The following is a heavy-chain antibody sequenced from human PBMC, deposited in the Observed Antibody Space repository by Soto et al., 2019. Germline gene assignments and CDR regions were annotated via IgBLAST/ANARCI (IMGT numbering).Heavy chain of an antibody. CDR2: ISYDGINK. CDR1: GFTFSNYA. V-gene: IGHV3-30-3*01. D-gene: IGHD2-15*01. Sequence: QVQLVESGGGVVQPGRSLRLSCAASGFTFSNYAMHWVRQAPDKGLEWVAIISYDGINKYHADSVKGRFTISRDNSKNTLYLQMNSLRTEDTAVYYCATAPGRDTIVVLAAWWGQGTLVTVSS. J-gene: IGHJ4*02. CDR3: ATAPGRDTIVVLAAW.